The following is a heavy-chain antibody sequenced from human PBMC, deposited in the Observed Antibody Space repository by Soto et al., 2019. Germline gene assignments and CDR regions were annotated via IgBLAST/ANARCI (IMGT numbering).Heavy chain of an antibody. CDR1: GGTFSSYA. D-gene: IGHD2-21*02. Sequence: QVQLVQSGAEVKKPGSSVKVSCKASGGTFSSYAISWVRQAPGQGLEWMGGIIPIFGTANYAQKFQGRVTITADESTSTAYMELSSLGSEDTAVYYCARSKAYCGGYCYSESHYWGQGTLVTVSS. CDR3: ARSKAYCGGYCYSESHY. V-gene: IGHV1-69*01. J-gene: IGHJ4*02. CDR2: IIPIFGTA.